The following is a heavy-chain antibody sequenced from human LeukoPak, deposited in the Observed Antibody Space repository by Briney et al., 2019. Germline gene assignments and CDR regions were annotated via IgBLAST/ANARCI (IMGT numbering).Heavy chain of an antibody. CDR3: AKYIAVADNHFDH. Sequence: PGGSLRLSCVASGFTFTNYAMSWVRQAPGKGLEWVSSISGSGGTTYYADSVKGRFTISRDNFKNTLNLQMNSLRAEDTAVYYCAKYIAVADNHFDHWGQGTLVTVSS. V-gene: IGHV3-23*01. D-gene: IGHD6-19*01. CDR1: GFTFTNYA. J-gene: IGHJ4*02. CDR2: ISGSGGTT.